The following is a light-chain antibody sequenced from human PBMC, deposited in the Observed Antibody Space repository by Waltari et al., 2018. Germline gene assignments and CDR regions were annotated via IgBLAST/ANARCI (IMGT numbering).Light chain of an antibody. CDR2: SAS. J-gene: IGKJ2*01. CDR1: QSISNF. V-gene: IGKV1-39*01. Sequence: DIQMTQSPSSLSASVGDRVTITCRASQSISNFLSWYQQKPGEAPKLLIYSASTLQSGVPSRFSGAGSGTDFSLTIISLQPEDFASYYCQQSSTTPSTFGQGTKLEIK. CDR3: QQSSTTPST.